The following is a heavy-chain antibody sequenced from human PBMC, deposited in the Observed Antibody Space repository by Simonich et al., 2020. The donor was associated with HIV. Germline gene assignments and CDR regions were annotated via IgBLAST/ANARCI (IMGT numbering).Heavy chain of an antibody. CDR2: ITYSGRT. D-gene: IGHD3-10*01. V-gene: IGHV4-34*04. CDR3: AREVGYYPPHLEENNAFDI. J-gene: IGHJ3*02. CDR1: GGSFSGYY. Sequence: QVQLQQWGAGLLKSSETLSLTCAVYGGSFSGYYWSWIRQPPGKGLEWLGEITYSGRTHNNPSLKSRDTISVDTSKSQFSLKLKSVTAADTAVYYCAREVGYYPPHLEENNAFDIWGQGTMVTVSS.